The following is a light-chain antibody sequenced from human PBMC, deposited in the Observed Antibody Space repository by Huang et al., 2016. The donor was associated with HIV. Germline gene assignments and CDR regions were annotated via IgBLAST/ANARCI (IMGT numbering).Light chain of an antibody. CDR2: DTS. CDR1: QSVSSY. CDR3: QQRGSRPPT. Sequence: IVLTQSPATLSLSPGERATLSCRDSQSVSSYLAWFQQKPGQAPRLLIYDTSNRATGIPARFSGSGSGTDFTLTISSLEPEDFAVYYCQQRGSRPPTFGQGTKVEIK. V-gene: IGKV3-11*01. J-gene: IGKJ1*01.